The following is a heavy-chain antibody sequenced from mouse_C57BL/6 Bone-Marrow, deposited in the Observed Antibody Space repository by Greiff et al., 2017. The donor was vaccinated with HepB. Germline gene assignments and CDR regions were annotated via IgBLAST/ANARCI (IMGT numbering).Heavy chain of an antibody. CDR2: INYDGSST. D-gene: IGHD1-1*01. Sequence: EVMLVESEGGLVQPGSSMKLSCTASGFTFSDYYMAWVRQVPEKGLEWVANINYDGSSTNYLDSLKSRFIISRDNAKNILYLQMSSLKSEDTATYYCARVDYGSRYPYFDYWGQGTTLTVSS. V-gene: IGHV5-16*01. J-gene: IGHJ2*01. CDR3: ARVDYGSRYPYFDY. CDR1: GFTFSDYY.